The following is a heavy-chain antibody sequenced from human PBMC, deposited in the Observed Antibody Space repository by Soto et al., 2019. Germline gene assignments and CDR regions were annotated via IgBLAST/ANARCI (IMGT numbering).Heavy chain of an antibody. CDR3: ARGGQPLLYYFDY. CDR2: IYYSEST. D-gene: IGHD2-2*02. CDR1: GGSISSYY. Sequence: SETLSLTCTVSGGSISSYYWSWIRQPPGKGLERIGYIYYSESTNYNPSLTRRVTISIYTSKTQYSLKLSSVTAAATAVYYCARGGQPLLYYFDYWGQGTLVTVSS. V-gene: IGHV4-59*01. J-gene: IGHJ4*02.